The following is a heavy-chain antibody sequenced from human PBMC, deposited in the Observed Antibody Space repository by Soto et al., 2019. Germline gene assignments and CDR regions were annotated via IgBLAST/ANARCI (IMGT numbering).Heavy chain of an antibody. Sequence: PGGSLRLSCAASGLTFSSFNMNWVRQAPGKGLEWVSSISGTSTYIHYADSVKGRFAISRDNANNSLYLQMNSLRDEDTAVYYCARGIAVAGNYYYYYGMDVWGQGTTVTVSS. CDR2: ISGTSTYI. V-gene: IGHV3-21*01. J-gene: IGHJ6*02. D-gene: IGHD6-19*01. CDR1: GLTFSSFN. CDR3: ARGIAVAGNYYYYYGMDV.